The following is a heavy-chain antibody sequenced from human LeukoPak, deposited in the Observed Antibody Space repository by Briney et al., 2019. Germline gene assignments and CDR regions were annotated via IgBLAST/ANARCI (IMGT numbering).Heavy chain of an antibody. D-gene: IGHD4-11*01. CDR3: ASSNWLRDSNFDS. CDR1: GGSISSSGYY. J-gene: IGHJ4*02. Sequence: SETLSLTCTVSGGSISSSGYYWNWIRQSAGKGLEWIGRIQTSTSRSANYNPSLKSRVTISVDTSKNLFSLKLTSVTAADTAVYYCASSNWLRDSNFDSWGQGTLVTVSS. V-gene: IGHV4-61*02. CDR2: IQTSTSRSA.